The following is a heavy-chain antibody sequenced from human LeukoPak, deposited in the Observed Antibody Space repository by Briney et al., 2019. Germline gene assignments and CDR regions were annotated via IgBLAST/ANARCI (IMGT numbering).Heavy chain of an antibody. CDR3: AKDLVAYYDILTGSMETGFDY. D-gene: IGHD3-9*01. CDR2: ISWNSGSI. J-gene: IGHJ4*02. CDR1: GFTFDDYA. V-gene: IGHV3-9*01. Sequence: PGGSLRLSCAASGFTFDDYAMHWVRQAPGKGLEWVSGISWNSGSIGYADSVKGRFTISRDNAKNTLYLQMNSLRAEDTAVYYCAKDLVAYYDILTGSMETGFDYWGQGTLVTVSS.